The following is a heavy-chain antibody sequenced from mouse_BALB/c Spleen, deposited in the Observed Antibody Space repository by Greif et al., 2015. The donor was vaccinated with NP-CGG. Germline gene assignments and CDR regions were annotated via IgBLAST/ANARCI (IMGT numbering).Heavy chain of an antibody. J-gene: IGHJ4*01. V-gene: IGHV14-3*02. CDR1: GFNIKDTY. D-gene: IGHD2-12*01. CDR2: IDPANGNT. CDR3: ARLRRGYYAMDY. Sequence: VHVKQSGAELVKPGASVKLSCTASGFNIKDTYMHWVKQGPEQGLEWIGRIDPANGNTKYDPKFQGKATIAADTSSNTAYLQLSSLTSEDTAVYYCARLRRGYYAMDYWGQGTSVTVSS.